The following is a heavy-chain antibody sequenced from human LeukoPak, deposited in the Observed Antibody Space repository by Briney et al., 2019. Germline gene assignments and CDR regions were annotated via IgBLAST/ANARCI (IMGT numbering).Heavy chain of an antibody. D-gene: IGHD5-24*01. J-gene: IGHJ6*03. V-gene: IGHV4-39*01. CDR3: ATIKYSYYSMDV. CDR2: IYYSGST. CDR1: GGSIRSSSYY. Sequence: KPSETLPLTCTVSGGSIRSSSYYWGWIRQPPGKGLEWIGSIYYSGSTYYNPSLKSRVTISVDTSKNQFSLKLSSVTDADTAVYYCATIKYSYYSMDVWGKGTTVTVSS.